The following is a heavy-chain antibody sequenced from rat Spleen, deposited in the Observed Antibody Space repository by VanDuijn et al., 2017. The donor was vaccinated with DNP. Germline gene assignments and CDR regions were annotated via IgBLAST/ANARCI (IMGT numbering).Heavy chain of an antibody. Sequence: EVQLVESGGGLVQPGRSLKLSCAASGFTFSDYYMAWVRQAPKTGLEWVATISTSGGSTYYQDSVKGRFTISRDNAKSTLYLQMNSLRSEDTATYFCTSNPHIRTAAPFDYWGQGVMVTVSS. D-gene: IGHD3-8*01. J-gene: IGHJ2*01. V-gene: IGHV5-27*01. CDR1: GFTFSDYY. CDR2: ISTSGGST. CDR3: TSNPHIRTAAPFDY.